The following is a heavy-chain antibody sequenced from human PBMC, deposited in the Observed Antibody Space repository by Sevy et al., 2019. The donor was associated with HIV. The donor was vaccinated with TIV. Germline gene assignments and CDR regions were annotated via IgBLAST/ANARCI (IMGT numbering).Heavy chain of an antibody. V-gene: IGHV3-7*03. CDR1: GFTFSSYW. J-gene: IGHJ4*02. D-gene: IGHD2-15*01. CDR3: ARVGYCRGGSCYPKGYFDY. CDR2: IKQDGSEK. Sequence: GGSLRLSCAASGFTFSSYWMSWVRQAPGKGLEWVANIKQDGSEKYYVDSVKGRFTISRDNAKNSLYLQMNSLRAEDTAVYYCARVGYCRGGSCYPKGYFDYWGQGTLVTVSS.